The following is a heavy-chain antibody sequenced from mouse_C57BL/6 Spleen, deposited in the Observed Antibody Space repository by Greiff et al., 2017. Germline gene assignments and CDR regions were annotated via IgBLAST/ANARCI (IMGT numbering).Heavy chain of an antibody. CDR2: IYPGDGDT. Sequence: QVQLQQSGPELVKPGASVKISCKASGYAFSSSWMNWVKQRPGKGLEGIGRIYPGDGDTNYNGKFKGKATLTADKSSSTAYMQLSSLTTEDSAVYFCARGEYYDYGAWFAYWGQGTLVTVSA. CDR1: GYAFSSSW. CDR3: ARGEYYDYGAWFAY. D-gene: IGHD2-4*01. V-gene: IGHV1-82*01. J-gene: IGHJ3*01.